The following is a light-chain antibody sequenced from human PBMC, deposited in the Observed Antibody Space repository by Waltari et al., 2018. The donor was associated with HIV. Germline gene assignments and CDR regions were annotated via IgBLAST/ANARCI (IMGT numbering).Light chain of an antibody. Sequence: ETVMSQSPVTLSVSLGASATLSCRASETVRSNLAWYHQKPGQAPRLLIYDASSRATDFPARFSGSGSGTEFSLTISSLQSEDSAVYYCQQYHAWPLTFGAGTKVEIK. CDR1: ETVRSN. V-gene: IGKV3-15*01. J-gene: IGKJ4*01. CDR3: QQYHAWPLT. CDR2: DAS.